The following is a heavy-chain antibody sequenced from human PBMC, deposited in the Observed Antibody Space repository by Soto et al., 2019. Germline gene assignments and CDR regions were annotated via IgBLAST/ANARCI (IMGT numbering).Heavy chain of an antibody. CDR1: GGIFSSYG. CDR2: IIPIFGPR. D-gene: IGHD2-21*01. Sequence: QVQLVQSGAEVKKPGSSVKVSCKASGGIFSSYGIGWVRQAPGQGLEWMGGIIPIFGPRNYAQKFHGRVTITAAESTSTTDMELSSLSSEDTAVYYCARGGEMAIGWCDFWGQGALFTVSS. J-gene: IGHJ4*02. CDR3: ARGGEMAIGWCDF. V-gene: IGHV1-69*01.